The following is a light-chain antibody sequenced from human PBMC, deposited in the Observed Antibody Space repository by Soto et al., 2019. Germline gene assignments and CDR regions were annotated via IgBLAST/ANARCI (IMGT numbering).Light chain of an antibody. CDR2: DPS. J-gene: IGKJ1*01. CDR3: QQRSIRPVT. V-gene: IGKV3-11*01. Sequence: EIVLTQSPATLSVPPGETATLSCRASQSVNNYLAWYQQKPGQAPRLLMYDPSNRATGIPARFSGSGSGTEFTLTISSLEPEDFAVYYCQQRSIRPVTLGQGTKVEIK. CDR1: QSVNNY.